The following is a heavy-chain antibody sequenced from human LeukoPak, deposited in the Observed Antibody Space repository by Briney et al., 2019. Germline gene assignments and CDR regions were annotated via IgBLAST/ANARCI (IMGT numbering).Heavy chain of an antibody. CDR1: GFTFSSYS. Sequence: PGGSLRLSCAASGFTFSSYSMNWVRQAPGKGLEWVANLKEDGSEKYYVDSVKGRFTISRDNAKNSVYLQMNSLRAEDTAVYYCARRKTGHSVFENWGQGTLVIVSS. CDR3: ARRKTGHSVFEN. CDR2: LKEDGSEK. V-gene: IGHV3-7*01. J-gene: IGHJ4*02. D-gene: IGHD7-27*01.